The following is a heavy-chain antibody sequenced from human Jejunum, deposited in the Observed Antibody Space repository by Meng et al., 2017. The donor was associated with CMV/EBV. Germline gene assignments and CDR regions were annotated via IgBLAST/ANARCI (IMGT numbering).Heavy chain of an antibody. CDR2: INSGDSDT. D-gene: IGHD2-15*01. J-gene: IGHJ4*02. CDR3: ARRRGYCSDVSCFPFDY. Sequence: FNHYCVGWVRPLPGNGLEWMGIINSGDSDTRYSPSLQGQVTISADKSTSTTYLHWGSLKASDSAMYYCARRRGYCSDVSCFPFDYWGQGTRVTVSS. V-gene: IGHV5-51*01. CDR1: FNHYC.